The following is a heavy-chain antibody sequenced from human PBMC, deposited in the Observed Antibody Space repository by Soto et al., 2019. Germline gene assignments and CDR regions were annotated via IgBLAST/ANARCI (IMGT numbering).Heavy chain of an antibody. CDR3: ARGRSGVGATNRYYYYYGMDV. Sequence: SETLSLTCAVYGGSFSGYYWSWIRQPPGKGLEWIGEINHSGSTNYNPSLKSRVTISVDTSKNQFSLKLSSVTAADTAVYYCARGRSGVGATNRYYYYYGMDVWGQGTKVTVSS. CDR2: INHSGST. V-gene: IGHV4-34*01. CDR1: GGSFSGYY. D-gene: IGHD1-26*01. J-gene: IGHJ6*02.